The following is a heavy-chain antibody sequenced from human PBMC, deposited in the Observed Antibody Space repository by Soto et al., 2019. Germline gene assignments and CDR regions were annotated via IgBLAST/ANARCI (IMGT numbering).Heavy chain of an antibody. CDR1: GFTFSSYG. Sequence: LRLSCADSGFTFSSYGMHWVRQAPGKGLEWVAVISYDGSDKYYADSVKGRFTISRDNSKNTLYLQMNSLRAEDTAVYYCAKEAARVGALDYWGQGTLVTVSS. J-gene: IGHJ4*02. V-gene: IGHV3-30*18. CDR2: ISYDGSDK. CDR3: AKEAARVGALDY. D-gene: IGHD1-26*01.